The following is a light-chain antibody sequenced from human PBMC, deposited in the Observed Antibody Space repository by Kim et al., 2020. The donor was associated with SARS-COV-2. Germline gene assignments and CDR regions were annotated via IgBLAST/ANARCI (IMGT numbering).Light chain of an antibody. V-gene: IGKV3-20*01. CDR1: QSVPGRY. J-gene: IGKJ2*01. CDR3: HQYGGSPRT. Sequence: LAPGDGATLSCRASQSVPGRYLAWFQQKPGQTPRLLIYDASNRATGIPDRFSGSGSGTDFTLTISRLEPEDFAVYYCHQYGGSPRTFGQGTKLEI. CDR2: DAS.